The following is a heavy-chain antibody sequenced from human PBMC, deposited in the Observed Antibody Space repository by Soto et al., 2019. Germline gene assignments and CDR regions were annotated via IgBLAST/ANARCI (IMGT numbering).Heavy chain of an antibody. Sequence: GGSLRLSWAASGFTFSSYGMHLVRQAPGKGLEWVAVIWYDGSNKYYADSVKGRFTISRDNSKNTLYLQMNSLRAEDTAVYYCARAFGSGYYAYYFDYWGQGTLVTVSS. CDR3: ARAFGSGYYAYYFDY. CDR1: GFTFSSYG. D-gene: IGHD3-22*01. CDR2: IWYDGSNK. V-gene: IGHV3-33*01. J-gene: IGHJ4*02.